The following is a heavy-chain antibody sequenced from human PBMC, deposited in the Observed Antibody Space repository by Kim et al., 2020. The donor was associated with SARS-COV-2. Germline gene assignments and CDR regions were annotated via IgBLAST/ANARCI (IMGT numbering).Heavy chain of an antibody. Sequence: SETLSLTCVVSGGSISGSNWWSWVRQPPGKGLEWIGEIFHSGSTNFNPSLKSRVTISVDKSKNQFSLKLSSVTAADTAVYYCARGAHSPHNHYFDSWGQGTLVTVSS. CDR3: ARGAHSPHNHYFDS. V-gene: IGHV4-4*02. CDR2: IFHSGST. J-gene: IGHJ4*02. CDR1: GGSISGSNW. D-gene: IGHD4-4*01.